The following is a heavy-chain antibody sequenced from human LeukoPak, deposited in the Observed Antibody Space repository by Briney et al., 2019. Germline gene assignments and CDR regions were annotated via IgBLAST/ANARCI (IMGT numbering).Heavy chain of an antibody. CDR3: ARARGDYYDSSGSLVY. V-gene: IGHV3-11*01. J-gene: IGHJ4*02. CDR1: GFTFSDYY. D-gene: IGHD3-22*01. Sequence: PGGSLRLSCAASGFTFSDYYMSWISQALGKGLGWVSYISSSGSTIYYADSVKGRFTISRDNAKNSLYLQMNSLRAEGTAVYYCARARGDYYDSSGSLVYWGQGTLVTVSS. CDR2: ISSSGSTI.